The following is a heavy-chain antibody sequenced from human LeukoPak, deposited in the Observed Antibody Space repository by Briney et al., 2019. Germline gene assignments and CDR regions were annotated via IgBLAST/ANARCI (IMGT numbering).Heavy chain of an antibody. CDR3: ARHRALSTVVDV. J-gene: IGHJ6*02. CDR2: IYYSGST. V-gene: IGHV4-59*08. D-gene: IGHD4-23*01. CDR1: GGSFSGYY. Sequence: PSETLSLTCAVYGGSFSGYYWSWIRQPPGKGLEWIGYIYYSGSTNYNPSLKSRVTISVDTSKNQFSLKLSSVTAADTAVYYCARHRALSTVVDVWGQGTTVTVSS.